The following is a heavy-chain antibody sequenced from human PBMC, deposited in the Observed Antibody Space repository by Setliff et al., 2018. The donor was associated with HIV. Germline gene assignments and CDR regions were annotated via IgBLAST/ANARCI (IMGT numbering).Heavy chain of an antibody. CDR3: ARPRYTYGTPPAFDI. D-gene: IGHD5-18*01. J-gene: IGHJ3*02. V-gene: IGHV4-39*01. Sequence: SLTCTVSGGSIRSSSHYWGWIRQPPGKGLEWIGSIYFSGSTYYNPSLKSRVTISVDTSKNQFSLKLSSVTAADTAVYYCARPRYTYGTPPAFDIWGRGTVVTVSS. CDR1: GGSIRSSSHY. CDR2: IYFSGST.